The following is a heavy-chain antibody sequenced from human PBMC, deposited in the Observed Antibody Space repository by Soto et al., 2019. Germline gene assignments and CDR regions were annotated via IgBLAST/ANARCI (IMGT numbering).Heavy chain of an antibody. CDR2: ISYDGSNK. D-gene: IGHD3-3*01. V-gene: IGHV3-30*18. Sequence: QVQLVESGGGVVQPGRSLRLSCAASGFTFSSYGMHWVRQAPGKGLEWVAVISYDGSNKYYADSVKGRFTISRDNSKNPLYLQMNSLRAEDTAVYYCAKLVPNYDFWDGTKDWGQGTLVTVSS. CDR3: AKLVPNYDFWDGTKD. J-gene: IGHJ4*02. CDR1: GFTFSSYG.